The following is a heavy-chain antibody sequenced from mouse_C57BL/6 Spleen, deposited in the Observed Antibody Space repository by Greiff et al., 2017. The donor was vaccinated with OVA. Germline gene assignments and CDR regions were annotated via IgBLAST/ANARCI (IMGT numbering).Heavy chain of an antibody. CDR2: IDPETGGT. Sequence: QVQLKQSGAELVRPGASVTLSCKASGYTFTDYEMHWVKQTPVHGLEWIGAIDPETGGTAYNQKFKGKAILTADKSSSTAYMELRSLTSEDSAVYYCTRDTTARGYAMDYWGQGTSVTVSS. CDR1: GYTFTDYE. D-gene: IGHD1-2*01. V-gene: IGHV1-15*01. J-gene: IGHJ4*01. CDR3: TRDTTARGYAMDY.